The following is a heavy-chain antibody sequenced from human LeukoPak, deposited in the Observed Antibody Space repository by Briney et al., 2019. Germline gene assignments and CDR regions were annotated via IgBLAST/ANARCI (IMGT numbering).Heavy chain of an antibody. Sequence: SETLSLTCTVSGGSISSYYWSWIRQPPGKGLEWVGYIYYSGSTNYHPSLKSRVTISVATSKNQLSLKLSSVTAADTAVYYCARGGGDYYDSIFDRWGRGTLVTVSS. J-gene: IGHJ2*01. CDR3: ARGGGDYYDSIFDR. V-gene: IGHV4-59*01. CDR2: IYYSGST. CDR1: GGSISSYY. D-gene: IGHD3-22*01.